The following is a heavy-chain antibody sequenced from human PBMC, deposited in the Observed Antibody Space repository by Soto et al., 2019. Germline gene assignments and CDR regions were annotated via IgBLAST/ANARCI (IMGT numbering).Heavy chain of an antibody. D-gene: IGHD3-22*01. CDR2: MDPNSGGT. CDR1: GYTFTGYY. CDR3: AREKAGPDRSGYGFDI. J-gene: IGHJ3*02. Sequence: QVQLVQSGAEVKKPGASVKVSCKASGYTFTGYYIHWVRQAPGQGLEWVGWMDPNSGGTSYAQKFQGRVTLTRDTSISTAYMELSRLRSDDTAVYYCAREKAGPDRSGYGFDIWGQGTKVTVSS. V-gene: IGHV1-2*02.